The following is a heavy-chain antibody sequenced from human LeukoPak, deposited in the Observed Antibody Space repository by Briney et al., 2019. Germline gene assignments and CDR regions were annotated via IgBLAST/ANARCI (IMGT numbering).Heavy chain of an antibody. CDR1: GGTFSSYA. Sequence: GASLTVSCKASGGTFSSYAISWVRQAPGQGLEWLGGIIPIFGTANYAHKFQGRVTITADESTSTAYMELSSLRSEDTAVYYCARAQDYCSGGSCYSDWDYWGQGTLVTVSS. CDR3: ARAQDYCSGGSCYSDWDY. CDR2: IIPIFGTA. V-gene: IGHV1-69*01. J-gene: IGHJ4*02. D-gene: IGHD2-15*01.